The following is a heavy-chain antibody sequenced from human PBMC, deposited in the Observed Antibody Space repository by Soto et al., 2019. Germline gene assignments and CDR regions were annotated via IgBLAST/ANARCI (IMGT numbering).Heavy chain of an antibody. CDR2: ISVFNGNT. V-gene: IGHV1-18*01. Sequence: QVQLVQSGAEVKKPGASVKVSCKTSGYTFTGYGINWVRQAPGHGLEWMGWISVFNGNTKYGQNIQDRVIMTTDTSPRTAYMELRSLRSDDTAVYFCGRDGSGGIIDSWGQGTMLIVSS. CDR1: GYTFTGYG. CDR3: GRDGSGGIIDS. D-gene: IGHD2-15*01. J-gene: IGHJ3*01.